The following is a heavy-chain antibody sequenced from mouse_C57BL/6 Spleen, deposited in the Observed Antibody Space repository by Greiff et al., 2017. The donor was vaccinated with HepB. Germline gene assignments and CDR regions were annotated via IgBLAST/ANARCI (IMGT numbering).Heavy chain of an antibody. Sequence: EVQLQQSGPELVKPGASVKISCKASGYTFTDYYMNWVKQSHGKSLEWIGDINPNNGGTSYNQKFKGKATLTVDKSSSTAYMELRSLTSEDSAVYYCARAVDYGNCYAMDYWGQGTSVTVSS. CDR3: ARAVDYGNCYAMDY. V-gene: IGHV1-26*01. CDR1: GYTFTDYY. CDR2: INPNNGGT. J-gene: IGHJ4*01. D-gene: IGHD2-1*01.